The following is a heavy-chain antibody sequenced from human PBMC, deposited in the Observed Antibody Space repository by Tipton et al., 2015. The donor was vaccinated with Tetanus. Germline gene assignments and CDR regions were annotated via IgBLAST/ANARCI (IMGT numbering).Heavy chain of an antibody. D-gene: IGHD2-8*01. Sequence: GLVKPSKTLSLTCTVSGASLRGGDYHWSWIRQPPGKGLEWIGDIFYSGNSISNPSFRSRVTMSVDTSRTLFSLTLIAVTAADTAVYFCARGLIDDFLGSRIYFDSWGPGTLVTVSS. J-gene: IGHJ4*02. CDR2: IFYSGNS. CDR3: ARGLIDDFLGSRIYFDS. V-gene: IGHV4-61*08. CDR1: GASLRGGDYH.